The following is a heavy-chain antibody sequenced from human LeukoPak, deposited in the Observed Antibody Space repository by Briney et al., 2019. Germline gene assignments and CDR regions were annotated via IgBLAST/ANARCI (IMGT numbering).Heavy chain of an antibody. D-gene: IGHD3-10*01. CDR2: IKLDGSEK. V-gene: IGHV3-7*01. CDR1: GFTFSSYW. J-gene: IGHJ4*02. CDR3: ARGSGNFDY. Sequence: GSLRLSCAASGFTFSSYWMSWVRQAPRKGLEWVANIKLDGSEKYYVDSVKGRFTISRDNAKNSLYLQMNSLGADDTAVYYCARGSGNFDYWGQGTLVTVSS.